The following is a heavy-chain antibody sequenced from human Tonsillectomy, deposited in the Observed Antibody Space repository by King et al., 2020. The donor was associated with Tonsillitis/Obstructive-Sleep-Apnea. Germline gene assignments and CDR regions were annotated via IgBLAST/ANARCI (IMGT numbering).Heavy chain of an antibody. CDR2: IKQDGSEK. Sequence: VQLVQSGGGLVQPGGSLRLSCAASGFTFSSYWMSWVRQAPGKGLEWVANIKQDGSEKYYVDSVKGRFTISRDNAKNALYLQMKSLSAEDTAVYYCARGAGGLRFLEWFQGQPKWFDPWGQGTLVTVSS. D-gene: IGHD3-3*01. CDR1: GFTFSSYW. V-gene: IGHV3-7*01. CDR3: ARGAGGLRFLEWFQGQPKWFDP. J-gene: IGHJ5*02.